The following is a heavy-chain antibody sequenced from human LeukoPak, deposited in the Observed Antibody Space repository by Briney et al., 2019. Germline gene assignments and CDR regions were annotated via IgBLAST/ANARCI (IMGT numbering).Heavy chain of an antibody. J-gene: IGHJ4*02. Sequence: LSLTCTVSGGSISSSSYYWGWIRQPPGKGLEWVSYISSSSSTIYYADSVKGRFTISRDNSKNTLYLQMDSLRAEDTAVYYCANTEQYYDILTGYSKAFDYWGQGTLVTVSS. D-gene: IGHD3-9*01. CDR3: ANTEQYYDILTGYSKAFDY. V-gene: IGHV3-11*01. CDR2: ISSSSSTI. CDR1: GGSISSSSYY.